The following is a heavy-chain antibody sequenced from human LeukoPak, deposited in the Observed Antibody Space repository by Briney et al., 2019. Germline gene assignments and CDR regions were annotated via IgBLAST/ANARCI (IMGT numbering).Heavy chain of an antibody. J-gene: IGHJ5*02. Sequence: SSAPLSLTCSASGGSISRYYWSWIRQPAGKELERIGRIYTSGSTNYNPSLKSRVTMSVDTSKNQFSLKLTSVTAADTAVYYCARGGQRGYCSSSSCYAFDHWDQGTLVTVSS. V-gene: IGHV4-4*07. CDR1: GGSISRYY. CDR2: IYTSGST. D-gene: IGHD2-2*01. CDR3: ARGGQRGYCSSSSCYAFDH.